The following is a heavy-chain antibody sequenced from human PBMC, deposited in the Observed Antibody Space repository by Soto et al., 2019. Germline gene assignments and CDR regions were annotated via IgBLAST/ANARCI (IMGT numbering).Heavy chain of an antibody. V-gene: IGHV2-5*02. CDR3: AHAFGGTSWPNDAFDV. CDR1: GFSFSADGVG. CDR2: IYWDDDT. Sequence: ITLKESGPTLVKPTQTLTLTCIFSGFSFSADGVGVGWIRQPPGKALEWLALIYWDDDTRYRPSLKSRLTITKDSSKNQVVLTMTNMDPLDTATYYCAHAFGGTSWPNDAFDVWGQGTVVTVSS. J-gene: IGHJ3*01. D-gene: IGHD3-16*01.